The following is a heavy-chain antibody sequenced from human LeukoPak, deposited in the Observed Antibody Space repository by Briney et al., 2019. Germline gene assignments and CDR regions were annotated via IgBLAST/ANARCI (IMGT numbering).Heavy chain of an antibody. CDR3: ARAYGGYSYGYPAFDI. Sequence: GGSLRLSCAASGFTVSSNYMSWVRQAPGKGLEWVSVIYSGGSTYYADSVKGRFTISRHNSKNALYLQMNSLRAEDTAVYYCARAYGGYSYGYPAFDIWGQGTMVTVSS. V-gene: IGHV3-53*04. CDR2: IYSGGST. CDR1: GFTVSSNY. D-gene: IGHD5-18*01. J-gene: IGHJ3*02.